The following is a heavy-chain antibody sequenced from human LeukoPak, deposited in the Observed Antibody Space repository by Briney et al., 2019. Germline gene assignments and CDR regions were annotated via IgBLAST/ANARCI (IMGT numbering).Heavy chain of an antibody. CDR2: IYRNDNT. CDR1: GGSINGWY. V-gene: IGHV4-59*08. Sequence: SENLSLTCTVSGGSINGWYWNWIRQPPGKGLEWIGYIYRNDNTNYNPSLKSRVTMSVDTSKNQFSLRLSSVTAADTAVYYCARQAYYSESGSWTGFDYWGQGTLVPVSS. D-gene: IGHD3-10*01. J-gene: IGHJ4*02. CDR3: ARQAYYSESGSWTGFDY.